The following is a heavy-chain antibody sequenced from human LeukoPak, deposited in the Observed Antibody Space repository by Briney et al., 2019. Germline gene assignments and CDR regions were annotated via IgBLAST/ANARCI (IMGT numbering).Heavy chain of an antibody. CDR3: ARRRAVWDITHGDAFDM. V-gene: IGHV4-34*10. CDR1: VGSFYDYY. CDR2: IHHSGSI. D-gene: IGHD1-26*01. Sequence: SETLSLTCAVYVGSFYDYYWSWIRQAPGKGLEWIGEIHHSGSINCNPSLKSRVTMSVDKSKNQFSLLLNSETAADTAVYFCARRRAVWDITHGDAFDMWDQGTMVTVFS. J-gene: IGHJ3*02.